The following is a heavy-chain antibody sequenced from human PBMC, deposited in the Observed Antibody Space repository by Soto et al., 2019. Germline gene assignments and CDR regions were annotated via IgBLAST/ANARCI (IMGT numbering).Heavy chain of an antibody. CDR3: ARGVSAGVDY. CDR1: GGTFSSYT. D-gene: IGHD1-26*01. Sequence: ASVNVSCKASGGTFSSYTISLVRHAPGQGLEXXGXXIXXXXXAXXVQKFQGRVTMIRDTFINTAYMKLVTLTSDDPAFYYCARGVSAGVDYWGQGTLVTVSS. J-gene: IGHJ4*02. V-gene: IGHV1-69*08. CDR2: XIXXXXXA.